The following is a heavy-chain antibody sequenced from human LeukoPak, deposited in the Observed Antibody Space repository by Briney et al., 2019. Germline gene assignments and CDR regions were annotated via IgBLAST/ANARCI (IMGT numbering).Heavy chain of an antibody. J-gene: IGHJ3*02. D-gene: IGHD4-17*01. CDR2: IYNSEST. V-gene: IGHV4-59*01. Sequence: SETLSLTCTVSGGSISSYYWTWIRQPPGKGLEWIGYIYNSESTNYNPSLKSRVTISVDTSKSQFSLNLSSVTAADTAVYYCARIPYGDYLGAFDIWGQGTMVTVSS. CDR3: ARIPYGDYLGAFDI. CDR1: GGSISSYY.